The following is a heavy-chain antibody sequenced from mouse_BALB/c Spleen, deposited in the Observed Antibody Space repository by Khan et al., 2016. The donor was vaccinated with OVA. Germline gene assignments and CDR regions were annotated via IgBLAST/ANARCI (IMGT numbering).Heavy chain of an antibody. CDR1: GFSLTSHG. CDR2: IWAGGST. Sequence: VELVESGPGLVAPSQSLSITCTVSGFSLTSHGVHWVRQPPGKGLEWLGVIWAGGSTNYNSALMSSLSISKASSKSQVSLKMNSLQTDDTAMYYCARNREPDYFDYWGQGTTLTVSS. J-gene: IGHJ2*01. V-gene: IGHV2-9*02. CDR3: ARNREPDYFDY.